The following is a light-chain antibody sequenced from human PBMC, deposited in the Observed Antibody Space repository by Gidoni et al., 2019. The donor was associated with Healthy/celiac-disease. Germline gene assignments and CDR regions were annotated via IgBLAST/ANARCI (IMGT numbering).Light chain of an antibody. V-gene: IGKV5-2*01. CDR1: QDIDDD. CDR2: EVN. Sequence: ETPLTQSPAFMSATPGDKVNISCKASQDIDDDMNWYQQKPGEAAIFIIQEVNTLVPGSPTRISGSGYGTDFTLTMNNIESEDAAYYYCLKHAWTFGQGTKVEIK. J-gene: IGKJ1*01. CDR3: LKHAWT.